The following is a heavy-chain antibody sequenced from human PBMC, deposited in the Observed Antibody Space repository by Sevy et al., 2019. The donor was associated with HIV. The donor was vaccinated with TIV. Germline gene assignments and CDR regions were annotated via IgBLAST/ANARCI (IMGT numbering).Heavy chain of an antibody. D-gene: IGHD1-26*01. CDR3: ARDSGSYYPYYMDV. J-gene: IGHJ6*03. V-gene: IGHV3-21*01. CDR1: GFTFSSYS. Sequence: GGSLRLSCAASGFTFSSYSMNWVRQAPGKGLEWVSSISSSSSYIYYADSLKGRFTISRDNAKNSLYLQMNSLRAEDTAVYYCARDSGSYYPYYMDVWGKGTTVTVCS. CDR2: ISSSSSYI.